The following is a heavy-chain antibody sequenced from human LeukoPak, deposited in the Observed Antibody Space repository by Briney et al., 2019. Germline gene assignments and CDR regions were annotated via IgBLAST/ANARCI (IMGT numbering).Heavy chain of an antibody. CDR2: IYYSGST. CDR1: GGSISTSSSY. CDR3: ARGLGYGSGSYYLGFDM. D-gene: IGHD3-10*01. J-gene: IGHJ3*02. Sequence: PSETLSLTCTVFGGSISTSSSYWGWIPQPPGKGLEWIVSIYYSGSTYYNPSLKSRVTISVDTSRNQFSLKLSSVSAADTAVYYCARGLGYGSGSYYLGFDMWGQGTMVTVSS. V-gene: IGHV4-39*01.